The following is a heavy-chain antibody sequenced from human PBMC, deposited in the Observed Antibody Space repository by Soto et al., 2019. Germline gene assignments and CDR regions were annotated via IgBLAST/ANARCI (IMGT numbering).Heavy chain of an antibody. Sequence: QITLKESGPTLVKVTQTVTLTCTFSGFSLSSTGVGVGWIRQPPGKALEGLALINWNDDKRYNPSLKSRLTITKDISKNQVVLTMTNMDPADTATYYCARSGHNSGFFYYDYWGQGTLVTVSS. CDR2: INWNDDK. J-gene: IGHJ4*02. D-gene: IGHD3-22*01. V-gene: IGHV2-5*01. CDR3: ARSGHNSGFFYYDY. CDR1: GFSLSSTGVG.